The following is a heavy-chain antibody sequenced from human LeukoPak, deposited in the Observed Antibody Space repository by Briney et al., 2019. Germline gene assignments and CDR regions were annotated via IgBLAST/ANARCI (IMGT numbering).Heavy chain of an antibody. D-gene: IGHD5-24*01. J-gene: IGHJ5*02. V-gene: IGHV3-23*01. Sequence: GGFLRLSCVASGFSFSTDAMTWVRQAPGKGLESVSGMLDIRQTYYADSVTGRFPISRDTSKTTVYLQMNSLSVEDTAIYYCAKDMHSGAGRWEFDPWGRGTLVTVSS. CDR1: GFSFSTDA. CDR3: AKDMHSGAGRWEFDP. CDR2: MLDIRQT.